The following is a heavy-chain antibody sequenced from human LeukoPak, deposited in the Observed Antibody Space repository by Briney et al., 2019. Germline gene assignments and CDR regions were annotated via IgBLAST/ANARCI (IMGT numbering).Heavy chain of an antibody. D-gene: IGHD3-22*01. Sequence: PGGSLRLSCAASGFIFDDYGMSWVRQAPGKGLEWVAVISYDGSNKYYADSVKGRFTISRDNSKNTLYLQMNSLRAEDTAVYYCATPKDPITMIVVALDYWGQGTLVTVSS. CDR3: ATPKDPITMIVVALDY. CDR1: GFIFDDYG. CDR2: ISYDGSNK. J-gene: IGHJ4*02. V-gene: IGHV3-30*03.